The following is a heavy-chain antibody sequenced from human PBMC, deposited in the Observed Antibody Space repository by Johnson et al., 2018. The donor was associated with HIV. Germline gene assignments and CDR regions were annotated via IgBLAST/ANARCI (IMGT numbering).Heavy chain of an antibody. CDR1: GFTFSSYW. Sequence: VQLVESGGGLVQPGGSLRLSCAASGFTFSSYWMHWVRHAPGKGLVWVSRINSDGSSTSYADSVKGRFTISRDNAKNTLYLQMNSLRAEDTAVYYCAKVDGSGTWGAFDIWGQGTMVTVSS. V-gene: IGHV3-74*02. J-gene: IGHJ3*02. CDR3: AKVDGSGTWGAFDI. D-gene: IGHD3-10*01. CDR2: INSDGSST.